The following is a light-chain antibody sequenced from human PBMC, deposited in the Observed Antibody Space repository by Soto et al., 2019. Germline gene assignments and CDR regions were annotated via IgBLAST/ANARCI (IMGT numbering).Light chain of an antibody. CDR3: AAWDDSLNRVV. CDR1: SSNIGSNT. V-gene: IGLV1-44*01. CDR2: SNN. Sequence: QSVLTQPPSASGTPGQRVTISCSGSSSNIGSNTVNWYQQLPGTAPKLLIYSNNQRPSGVPDRFSGSKSGTSASLAISRLQSEDEADYYCAAWDDSLNRVVFGGGTKLTVL. J-gene: IGLJ2*01.